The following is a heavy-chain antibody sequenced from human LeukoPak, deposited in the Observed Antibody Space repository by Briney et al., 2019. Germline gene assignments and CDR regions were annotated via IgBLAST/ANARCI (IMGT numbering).Heavy chain of an antibody. V-gene: IGHV4-39*07. D-gene: IGHD3-10*01. Sequence: SGTLSLTCTVSGGSISSSSYYWGWIRQPPGKGLEWIGSIYYSGSTYYNPSLKSRVTISVDTSKNQFSLKLSSVTAADTAVYYCARDNLLWAFDYWGQGTLVTVSS. J-gene: IGHJ4*02. CDR1: GGSISSSSYY. CDR2: IYYSGST. CDR3: ARDNLLWAFDY.